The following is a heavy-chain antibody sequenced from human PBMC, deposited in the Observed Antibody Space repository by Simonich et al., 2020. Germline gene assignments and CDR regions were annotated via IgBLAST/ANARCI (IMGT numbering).Heavy chain of an antibody. J-gene: IGHJ4*02. V-gene: IGHV3-21*01. CDR2: ISSSSSYI. Sequence: EMQLVESGGGLVKPGGSLRLSCAASGFTFSSYSMNWVRQAPGKGLEGVTSISSSSSYIYYADSVKGRFTISRDNAKNSLYLQMNSLRAEDTAVYYCARDAAGDYWGQGTLVTVSS. CDR1: GFTFSSYS. D-gene: IGHD6-13*01. CDR3: ARDAAGDY.